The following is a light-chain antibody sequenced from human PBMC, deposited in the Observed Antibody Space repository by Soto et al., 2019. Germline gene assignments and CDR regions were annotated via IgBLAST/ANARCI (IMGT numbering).Light chain of an antibody. CDR2: EVN. CDR3: SLYRSGSNYV. V-gene: IGLV2-18*01. J-gene: IGLJ6*01. CDR1: SSDVGSYNR. Sequence: QSALTHPHSVSGSPGQSVTISGTGTSSDVGSYNRLSWYQQPPGTAPKLIMYEVNTRPSGVPDRFSGSKAGSTASLTISWLQAEDYAVYYCSLYRSGSNYVVGNGTKVNV.